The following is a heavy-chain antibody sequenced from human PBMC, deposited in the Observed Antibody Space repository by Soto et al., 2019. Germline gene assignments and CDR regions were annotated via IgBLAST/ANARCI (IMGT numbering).Heavy chain of an antibody. CDR3: ARESRAPTCPNHWFDP. V-gene: IGHV1-2*02. Sequence: ASVKVSCKASGYTFTGYYMHWVRQAPGQGLEWVGWINPNSGGTNYAQKFQGRVTMTRGTSISTAYMELSRLRSDGTPAYYCARESRAPTCPNHWFDPCRQGTLVIVCS. CDR1: GYTFTGYY. J-gene: IGHJ5*02. CDR2: INPNSGGT.